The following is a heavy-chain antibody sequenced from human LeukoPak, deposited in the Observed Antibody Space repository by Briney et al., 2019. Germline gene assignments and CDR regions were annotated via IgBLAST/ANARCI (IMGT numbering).Heavy chain of an antibody. D-gene: IGHD2-2*01. CDR1: GGTFSSYT. CDR2: IIPILGIA. V-gene: IGHV1-69*04. Sequence: ASVKVSCKASGGTFSSYTISWVRQAPGQGLEWMGRIIPILGIATYAQKFQGRVTITADKSTSTAYMELSSLRSEDTAVYYCARDPGHCSSTSCPHYWGQGTLVTVSS. J-gene: IGHJ4*02. CDR3: ARDPGHCSSTSCPHY.